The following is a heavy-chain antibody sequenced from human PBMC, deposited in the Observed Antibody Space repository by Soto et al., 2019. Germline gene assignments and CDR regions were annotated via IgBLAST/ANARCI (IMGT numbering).Heavy chain of an antibody. J-gene: IGHJ4*01. CDR2: ISNDGNNK. CDR1: GFTFTTYS. CDR3: ARGGNAIFGVVIIYY. D-gene: IGHD3-3*01. Sequence: QVQLVESGGGVVQPGRSLRLSCAASGFTFTTYSMHWVRQAPGKGLEWVAVISNDGNNKYYADSVKGRFTISRDNSKNTVSLQMYSMRADDTAVYYCARGGNAIFGVVIIYYWGHGTLVTVSS. V-gene: IGHV3-30-3*01.